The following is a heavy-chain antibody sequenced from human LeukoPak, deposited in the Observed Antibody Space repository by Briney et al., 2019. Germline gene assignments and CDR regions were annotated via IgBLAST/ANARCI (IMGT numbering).Heavy chain of an antibody. D-gene: IGHD6-19*01. Sequence: GGSLRLSCAASGFTFSSYGMHWVRQAPGKGLEWVAVISYDGSNKYYADSVKGRFTISRDNSKNTLYLQMNSLRAEDTAVYYCAREGPVAGPDAFDIWGQGTMVTVSS. CDR3: AREGPVAGPDAFDI. V-gene: IGHV3-30*06. CDR2: ISYDGSNK. J-gene: IGHJ3*02. CDR1: GFTFSSYG.